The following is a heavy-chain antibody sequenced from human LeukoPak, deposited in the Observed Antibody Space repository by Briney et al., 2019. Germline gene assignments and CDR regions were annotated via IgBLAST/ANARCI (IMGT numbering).Heavy chain of an antibody. V-gene: IGHV3-21*06. J-gene: IGHJ4*02. CDR2: ISSGGSHI. CDR1: GFIFSTYS. D-gene: IGHD3-16*01. CDR3: ARDSVWAMLHY. Sequence: PGGSLRLSCAASGFIFSTYSMNWVRQAPGKGLEWVSSISSGGSHIYYADAVKGRFTISRDNTKNSLYLQMNSLRAEDTAVYYCARDSVWAMLHYWGQGTLVTVSS.